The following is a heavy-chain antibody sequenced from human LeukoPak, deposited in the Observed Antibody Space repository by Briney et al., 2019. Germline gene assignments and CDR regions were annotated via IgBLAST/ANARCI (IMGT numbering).Heavy chain of an antibody. J-gene: IGHJ3*02. CDR3: AKSRYSGNQRSAFDI. CDR1: GYTFTGYY. V-gene: IGHV1-2*06. D-gene: IGHD1-26*01. CDR2: INPNSGGT. Sequence: ASVKVSCKASGYTFTGYYMHWVRQAPGHGLEWMGRINPNSGGTNYAQKFQGRVTMTRETSISTSYVELSRMRADDTAVYYCAKSRYSGNQRSAFDIWGQGTMVTVSS.